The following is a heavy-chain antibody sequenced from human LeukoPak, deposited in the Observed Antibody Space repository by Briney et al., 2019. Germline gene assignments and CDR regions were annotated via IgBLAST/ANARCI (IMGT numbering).Heavy chain of an antibody. CDR2: IKQDGSEK. J-gene: IGHJ6*02. V-gene: IGHV3-7*01. CDR3: ARDRPAATYYYYYGMDV. CDR1: GFTFSSYW. D-gene: IGHD2-2*01. Sequence: GGSLRLSCAASGFTFSSYWMSWVRQAPGKGLEWVANIKQDGSEKYYVDSVEGRFTISRDNAKKSLHLQMNSLRAEDTAVYSCARDRPAATYYYYYGMDVWGQGTTVTVSS.